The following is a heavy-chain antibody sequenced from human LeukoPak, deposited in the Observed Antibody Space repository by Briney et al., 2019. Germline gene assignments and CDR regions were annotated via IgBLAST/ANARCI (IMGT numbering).Heavy chain of an antibody. CDR1: GITVRNYW. J-gene: IGHJ1*01. Sequence: GWSLKLSCAAPGITVRNYWVTWVRQGPGKRLEWVANINQEGNDKYYVDSVKGRFTISRDNTKNSLFLQMNSLRAEDTAVYYCVVTRTRGDHWGQGTLVTVSS. CDR3: VVTRTRGDH. D-gene: IGHD4-23*01. CDR2: INQEGNDK. V-gene: IGHV3-7*03.